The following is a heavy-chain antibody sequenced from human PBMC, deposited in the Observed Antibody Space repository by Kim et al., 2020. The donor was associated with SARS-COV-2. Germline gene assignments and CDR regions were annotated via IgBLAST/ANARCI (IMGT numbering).Heavy chain of an antibody. D-gene: IGHD5-12*01. CDR3: ARRGDSGYDLFDY. J-gene: IGHJ4*02. CDR1: GGSISSSSYY. CDR2: IYYSGST. Sequence: SETLSLTCTVSGGSISSSSYYWGCIRQPPGKGLEWIGSIYYSGSTYYNPSLKSRVTISVDTSKNQFSLKLSSVTAADTAVYYCARRGDSGYDLFDYWGQGTRVTVSS. V-gene: IGHV4-39*01.